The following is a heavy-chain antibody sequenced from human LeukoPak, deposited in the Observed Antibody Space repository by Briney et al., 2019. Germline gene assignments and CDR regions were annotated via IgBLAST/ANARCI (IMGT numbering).Heavy chain of an antibody. V-gene: IGHV3-23*01. CDR3: AKDAFSMITFGGVIVPPFAY. CDR2: ISGSGGST. D-gene: IGHD3-16*02. J-gene: IGHJ4*02. Sequence: PGGSLRLSCAASGFTFSSYAMSWVRQAPGKGLDWVSAISGSGGSTYYADSVKGRFTISRDNSKNTLYLQMNSLRAEDTAVYYCAKDAFSMITFGGVIVPPFAYWGQGTLVTVSS. CDR1: GFTFSSYA.